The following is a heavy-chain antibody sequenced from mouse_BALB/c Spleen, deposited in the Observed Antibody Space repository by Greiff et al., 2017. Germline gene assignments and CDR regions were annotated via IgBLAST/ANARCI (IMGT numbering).Heavy chain of an antibody. V-gene: IGHV1S81*02. CDR3: ARTGNYYGLYAMDY. CDR1: GYTFTSYW. D-gene: IGHD1-1*01. J-gene: IGHJ4*01. Sequence: QVQLQQPGAELVKPGASVKLSCKASGYTFTSYWMHWVKQRPGQGLEWIGEINPSNGRTNYNEKFKSKATLTVDKSSSTAYMQLSSLTSEDSAVYYCARTGNYYGLYAMDYWGQGTSVTVSS. CDR2: INPSNGRT.